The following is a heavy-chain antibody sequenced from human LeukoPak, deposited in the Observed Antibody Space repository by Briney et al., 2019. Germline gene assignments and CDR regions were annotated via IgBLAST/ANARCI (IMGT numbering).Heavy chain of an antibody. V-gene: IGHV3-23*01. J-gene: IGHJ1*01. D-gene: IGHD3-9*01. CDR1: GFTFSSYA. Sequence: GASLRLSCAASGFTFSSYAMSWVRQAPGKGLEWVSAISGSGGSTYYADSVKGRFTISRDNSKNTLYLQMNRLRAEDTAVYYCAKGPKYYDILTGPEYFQHWGHGTLVTVSS. CDR3: AKGPKYYDILTGPEYFQH. CDR2: ISGSGGST.